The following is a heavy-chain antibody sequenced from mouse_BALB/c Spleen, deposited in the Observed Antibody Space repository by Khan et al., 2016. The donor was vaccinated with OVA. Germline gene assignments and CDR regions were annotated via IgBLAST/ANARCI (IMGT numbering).Heavy chain of an antibody. Sequence: EAQLEVPGPGLVKPSQSLSLTCAVTSYSITSGYGWNWIRQFPGNKLEWMGYLSYSGSTNYNPSLKSRSSITRDTSKNQFFLQLNSVTTEDTATYDCARTARIKYWGQSTTLTGSS. CDR1: SYSITSGYG. CDR2: LSYSGST. V-gene: IGHV3-2*02. CDR3: ARTARIKY. D-gene: IGHD1-2*01. J-gene: IGHJ2*01.